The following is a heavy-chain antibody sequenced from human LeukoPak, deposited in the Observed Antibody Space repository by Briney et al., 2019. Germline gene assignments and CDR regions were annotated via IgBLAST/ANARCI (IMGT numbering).Heavy chain of an antibody. CDR1: GGSISSYY. CDR2: IYYSGST. Sequence: PSETLSLTCTVSGGSISSYYWSWIRQPPGKGLEWIGYIYYSGSTNYNPSLKSRVTISVDTSKNQFSLKLSSVTAADTAVYYCARGGLRYFDWLLYDSWGQGTLVTVSS. D-gene: IGHD3-9*01. CDR3: ARGGLRYFDWLLYDS. V-gene: IGHV4-59*01. J-gene: IGHJ4*02.